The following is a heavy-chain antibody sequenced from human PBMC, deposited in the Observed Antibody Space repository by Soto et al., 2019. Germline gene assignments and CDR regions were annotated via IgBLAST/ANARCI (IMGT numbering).Heavy chain of an antibody. D-gene: IGHD6-19*01. CDR2: ISYDGGNK. Sequence: GGSLRLSCSASGFTFSSYGMHWVRQAPGKGLEWVAVISYDGGNKYYADSVKGRLTISRDNSNNTLYLQMNSLRVEDTAVYYCAKSVRSGWYRDYFDYWGQGTLVTVSS. J-gene: IGHJ4*02. CDR1: GFTFSSYG. V-gene: IGHV3-30*18. CDR3: AKSVRSGWYRDYFDY.